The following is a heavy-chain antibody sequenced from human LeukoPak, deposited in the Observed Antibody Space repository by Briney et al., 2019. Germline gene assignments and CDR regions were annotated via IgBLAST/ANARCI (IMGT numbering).Heavy chain of an antibody. D-gene: IGHD4-23*01. CDR1: GFTFSSYA. CDR3: AREYTVVNWNDAFDI. CDR2: ISGSGGST. Sequence: PGGSLRLSCAASGFTFSSYAMSWVRQAPGKGLEGVAAISGSGGSTYYADSVKGRFTISRDNSKNTLYLQMNSLRAEDTAVYYCAREYTVVNWNDAFDIWGQGTMVTVSS. J-gene: IGHJ3*02. V-gene: IGHV3-23*01.